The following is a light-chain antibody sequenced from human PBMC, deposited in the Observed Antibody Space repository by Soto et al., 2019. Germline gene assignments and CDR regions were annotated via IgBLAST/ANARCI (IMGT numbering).Light chain of an antibody. J-gene: IGLJ2*01. V-gene: IGLV2-8*01. CDR2: EVS. CDR3: SSSAGSSVV. CDR1: SSDVGRYNY. Sequence: QSALTQPPSASGSPGQSVTISCTGTSSDVGRYNYVSWHQQHPGKAPKVMIYEVSKRPSGVPDRFSGSKSGNTASLTVSGLQAEDEADYYCSSSAGSSVVFGGGTQLTVL.